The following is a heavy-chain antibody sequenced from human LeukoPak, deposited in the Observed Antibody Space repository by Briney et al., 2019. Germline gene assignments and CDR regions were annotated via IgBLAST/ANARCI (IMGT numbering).Heavy chain of an antibody. CDR3: ATYFYSRTLRYFDY. J-gene: IGHJ4*02. D-gene: IGHD6-13*01. V-gene: IGHV3-23*01. CDR1: GFTFSNYA. Sequence: VGSLRLSCAASGFTFSNYAMSRVRQAPGKGLEWASRIATSDNTYYADSVKGRFTISRDNSKNTVYLQMNSLRAEDTAIYYCATYFYSRTLRYFDYWGQGSLVTVSS. CDR2: IATSDNT.